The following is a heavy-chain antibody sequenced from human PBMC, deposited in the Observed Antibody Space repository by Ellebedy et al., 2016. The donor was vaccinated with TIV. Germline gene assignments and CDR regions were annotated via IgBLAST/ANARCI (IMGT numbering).Heavy chain of an antibody. CDR1: GFTFTAYA. D-gene: IGHD3-3*01. V-gene: IGHV3-64*04. J-gene: IGHJ4*02. CDR2: IRNDGGST. CDR3: AGGPGWLIEW. Sequence: GESLKISXSAFGFTFTAYAMHWVRQAPGKGLYYASGIRNDGGSTYYADSVKGRFTISRDNAKNSLYLQMNSLRVEDTAVYYCAGGPGWLIEWWGQGSLVTVSS.